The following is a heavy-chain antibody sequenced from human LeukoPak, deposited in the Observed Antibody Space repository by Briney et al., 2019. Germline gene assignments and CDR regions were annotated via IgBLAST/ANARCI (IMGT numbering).Heavy chain of an antibody. CDR2: IKDRTDGGTT. CDR1: GFSVTNGW. J-gene: IGHJ4*02. D-gene: IGHD3-10*01. CDR3: TTATVVWGVSAY. V-gene: IGHV3-15*01. Sequence: GGSLRLSCLASGFSVTNGWMSWVRQAPGEGVGWVGRIKDRTDGGTTAYAAPVKGRFTISREDSKNTVYLEMNSLKTEDTAVYFCTTATVVWGVSAYWGQGTLVTVSS.